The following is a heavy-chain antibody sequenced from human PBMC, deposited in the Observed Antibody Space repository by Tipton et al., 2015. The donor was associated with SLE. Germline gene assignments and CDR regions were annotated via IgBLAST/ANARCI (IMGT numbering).Heavy chain of an antibody. D-gene: IGHD4-17*01. CDR1: GGSFSGYY. J-gene: IGHJ5*02. Sequence: TLSLTCAVYGGSFSGYYWTWIRQPPGKGLEWIGEINHSGNTNYSPSLKSRVTISVDTSKNQFSLKLSSVTAADTAVYYCAGTYYGDYVWFDPWGQGILVTVSS. CDR3: AGTYYGDYVWFDP. CDR2: INHSGNT. V-gene: IGHV4-34*01.